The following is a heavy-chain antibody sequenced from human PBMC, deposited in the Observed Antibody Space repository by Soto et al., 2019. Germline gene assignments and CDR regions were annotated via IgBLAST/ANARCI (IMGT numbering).Heavy chain of an antibody. J-gene: IGHJ4*02. D-gene: IGHD6-19*01. CDR3: ARGGWSLHFDY. CDR1: GYTFSSYG. Sequence: GASVKVSCKASGYTFSSYGMQWVRQAPGQRLEWMGWINAGNGDTKYSQKFQGRVTITRDTSASTAYMELSSLRSEDTAVYYCARGGWSLHFDYWGQGTSVPVSS. V-gene: IGHV1-3*01. CDR2: INAGNGDT.